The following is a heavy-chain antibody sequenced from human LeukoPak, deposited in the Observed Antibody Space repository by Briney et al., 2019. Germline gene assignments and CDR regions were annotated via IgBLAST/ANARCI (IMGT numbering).Heavy chain of an antibody. CDR2: INQDGSAR. CDR1: GFTFSRYW. J-gene: IGHJ4*02. Sequence: GGSLRLSCAASGFTFSRYWMSWVRQAPGKGLEWVANINQDGSARYHVDSVRGRFTISRDNARNSLFLQMDSLRAEDTAVYYSATMGLEPLPYYFDYWGQGTLVTVSS. CDR3: ATMGLEPLPYYFDY. V-gene: IGHV3-7*01. D-gene: IGHD1-1*01.